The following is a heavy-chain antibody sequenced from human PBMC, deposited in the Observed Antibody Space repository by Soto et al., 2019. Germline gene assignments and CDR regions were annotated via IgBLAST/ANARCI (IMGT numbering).Heavy chain of an antibody. CDR1: GGSISSYY. CDR2: IYYSGST. V-gene: IGHV4-59*01. D-gene: IGHD3-3*01. J-gene: IGHJ6*02. Sequence: PSETLSLTCTVSGGSISSYYWSWIRQPPGKGLEWIGYIYYSGSTNYNPSLKSRVTIAVDTSKNPFSLKLSSVTAADTAVYYCARDRYDFWGGSAWDHYDGMDVWGQGTTVTVSS. CDR3: ARDRYDFWGGSAWDHYDGMDV.